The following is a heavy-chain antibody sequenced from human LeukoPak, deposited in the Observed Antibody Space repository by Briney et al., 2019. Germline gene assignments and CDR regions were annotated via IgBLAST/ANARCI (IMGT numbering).Heavy chain of an antibody. Sequence: SQTLSLTCTVSGGSISSGGYYWRWIRQHPGKGLEWIGYIYYSGSTYYNPSLKSRVTISVDTSKNQFSLKLSSVTAADTAVYYCARVAAALWFGELFQVPYYYYGMDVWGQGTTVTVS. CDR1: GGSISSGGYY. J-gene: IGHJ6*02. V-gene: IGHV4-31*03. CDR3: ARVAAALWFGELFQVPYYYYGMDV. D-gene: IGHD3-10*01. CDR2: IYYSGST.